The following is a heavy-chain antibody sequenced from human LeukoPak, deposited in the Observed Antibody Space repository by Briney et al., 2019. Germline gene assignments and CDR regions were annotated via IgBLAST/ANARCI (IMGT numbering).Heavy chain of an antibody. D-gene: IGHD6-19*01. V-gene: IGHV3-11*06. CDR1: GFTFSDYY. CDR3: ARKTSAWGFDP. CDR2: ISPGSSFT. J-gene: IGHJ5*02. Sequence: PGGSLRLSCAASGFTFSDYYLSWIRQPPGKGLEWVSYISPGSSFTNYADSVRGRFTISRDNAKSSLYLQMTSLRADDTAVYYCARKTSAWGFDPWGQGTLVTVSS.